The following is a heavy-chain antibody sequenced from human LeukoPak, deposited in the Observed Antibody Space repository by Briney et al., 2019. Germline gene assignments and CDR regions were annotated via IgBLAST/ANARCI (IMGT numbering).Heavy chain of an antibody. J-gene: IGHJ4*02. V-gene: IGHV3-23*01. CDR2: ISGNGGST. Sequence: GGSLRLSCAASAFTFNSYAMNWVRQAPGKGLEWVSGISGNGGSTYYADSVKGRFTISRDNSKNTLYLQMNSLRAEDTAVYYCARGEDIVVVPAATTYYFDYWGQGTLVTVSS. CDR3: ARGEDIVVVPAATTYYFDY. CDR1: AFTFNSYA. D-gene: IGHD2-2*01.